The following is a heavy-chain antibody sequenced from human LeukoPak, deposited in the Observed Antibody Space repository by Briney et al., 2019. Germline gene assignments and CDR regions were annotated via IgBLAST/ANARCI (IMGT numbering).Heavy chain of an antibody. CDR1: GFTFSDYY. V-gene: IGHV3-11*04. J-gene: IGHJ6*03. Sequence: PGGSLRLSCAASGFTFSDYYMGWIRQAPGKGLECVSYITSSGYSTIYYADSVKGRFTISRDNAKNSLYLQMNSLRAEDTAVYYCASGVVPAAKYYYYYYMDVWGKGTTVTVSS. CDR2: ITSSGYSTI. D-gene: IGHD2-2*01. CDR3: ASGVVPAAKYYYYYYMDV.